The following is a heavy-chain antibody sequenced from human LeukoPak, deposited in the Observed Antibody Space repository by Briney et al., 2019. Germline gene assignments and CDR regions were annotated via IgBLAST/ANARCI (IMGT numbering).Heavy chain of an antibody. CDR2: ISSSSTYI. Sequence: GGSLRLSCAASGFTFRTYSMTWVRQAPGKGLGWVSSISSSSTYIYYTDSVKGRFTISRDDAKNSLYLQMNSLRADDTAIYYCARDKSYSAVAGTSPLYWGQGTLVTVSS. CDR3: ARDKSYSAVAGTSPLY. V-gene: IGHV3-21*01. CDR1: GFTFRTYS. D-gene: IGHD6-19*01. J-gene: IGHJ4*02.